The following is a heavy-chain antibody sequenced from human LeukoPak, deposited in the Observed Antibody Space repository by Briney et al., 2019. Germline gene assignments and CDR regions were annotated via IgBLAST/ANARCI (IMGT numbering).Heavy chain of an antibody. J-gene: IGHJ5*02. CDR1: GGSISSSSYY. CDR2: IYYSGST. D-gene: IGHD5-24*01. Sequence: PSETLSLTCTVSGGSISSSSYYWGWIRQPPGKGLEWIGNIYYSGSTYYNPSLKSRVTISVDTSKNQFSLRLSSVTAADAAVYYCARDRGGGYNYNLFGPWGQGTLVTVSS. V-gene: IGHV4-39*07. CDR3: ARDRGGGYNYNLFGP.